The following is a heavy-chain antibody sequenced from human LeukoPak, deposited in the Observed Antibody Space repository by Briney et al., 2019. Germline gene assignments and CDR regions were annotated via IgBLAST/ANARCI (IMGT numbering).Heavy chain of an antibody. Sequence: PSETLSLTCTVSGGSISSGSYYWSWIRQPAGKGLEWLGRIYTSGSTNYNPSLKSRVTISVDTSKNQFSLKLSSVTAADTAVYYCARDGRGGYDFHYYYGMDVWGQGTTVTVSS. CDR3: ARDGRGGYDFHYYYGMDV. J-gene: IGHJ6*02. CDR1: GGSISSGSYY. CDR2: IYTSGST. D-gene: IGHD5-12*01. V-gene: IGHV4-61*02.